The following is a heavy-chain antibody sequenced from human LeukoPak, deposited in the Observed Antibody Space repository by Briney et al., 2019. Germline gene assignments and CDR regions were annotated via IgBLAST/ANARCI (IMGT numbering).Heavy chain of an antibody. CDR3: AKDQATFGIYDYGMDV. CDR1: GFTFDDYA. Sequence: GGSLRLSCAASGFTFDDYAMHWVRQSPGKGLEWVSGISWNSGSTGYADSVRGRFTISRDNAKKSLYLQMNSLRDEDTALYYCAKDQATFGIYDYGMDVWGQGTKVTVSS. V-gene: IGHV3-9*01. D-gene: IGHD3-3*01. CDR2: ISWNSGST. J-gene: IGHJ6*02.